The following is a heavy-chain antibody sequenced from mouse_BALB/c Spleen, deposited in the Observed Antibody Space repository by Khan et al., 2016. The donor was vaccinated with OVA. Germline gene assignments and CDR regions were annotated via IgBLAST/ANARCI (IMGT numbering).Heavy chain of an antibody. CDR1: GYTFTSYY. D-gene: IGHD1-1*01. CDR3: TRGGRSSFAY. V-gene: IGHV1S81*02. CDR2: INPSNGGA. J-gene: IGHJ3*01. Sequence: QVQLKQSGAELVKPGASVKLSCKASGYTFTSYYMYWVKQRPGQGLEWIGEINPSNGGANFNEKFKTKATLTVDKSSSTAYMQLSSLTSEDSAVYYCTRGGRSSFAYWGQGTLVTVSA.